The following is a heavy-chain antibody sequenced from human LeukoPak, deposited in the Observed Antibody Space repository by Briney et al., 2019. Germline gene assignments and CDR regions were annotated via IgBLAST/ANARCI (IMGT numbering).Heavy chain of an antibody. D-gene: IGHD3-10*01. CDR1: GFTFSSYW. Sequence: GGSLRLACAASGFTFSSYWMHWVRQAPGKGLVWVSRINSDGSSTSYADSVKGRFTISRDNAKNTLYLQMNSLRAEDTAVYYCARGPPNYGFFFDYWGQGTLVTVSS. V-gene: IGHV3-74*01. CDR3: ARGPPNYGFFFDY. CDR2: INSDGSST. J-gene: IGHJ4*02.